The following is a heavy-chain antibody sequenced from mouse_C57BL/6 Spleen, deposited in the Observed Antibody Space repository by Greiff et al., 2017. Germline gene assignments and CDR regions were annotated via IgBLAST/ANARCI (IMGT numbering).Heavy chain of an antibody. J-gene: IGHJ2*01. CDR1: GYTFTSYW. CDR2: IDPSDSYT. D-gene: IGHD3-2*02. V-gene: IGHV1-59*01. CDR3: ARETAQATFHFDY. Sequence: QVQLQQPGAELVRPGTSVKLSCKASGYTFTSYWMHWVKQRPGQGLEWIGVIDPSDSYTNYNQKFKGKATLTVDTSSSTAYMQLSSLTSEDSAVYYWARETAQATFHFDYWGQGTTLTVSS.